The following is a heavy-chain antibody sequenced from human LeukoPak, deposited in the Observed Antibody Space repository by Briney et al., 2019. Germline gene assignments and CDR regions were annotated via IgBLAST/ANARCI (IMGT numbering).Heavy chain of an antibody. Sequence: SETLSLTCAVYGGSFSGYYWSWIRQPPGKGLEWIGEINHSGSTNYNPSLKSRVTISVDTSKNQFSLKLSSVTAADTAVYYCARRGGKAGTTSYYYYYMDVWGKGTTVTVSS. V-gene: IGHV4-34*01. CDR1: GGSFSGYY. D-gene: IGHD1-1*01. CDR2: INHSGST. CDR3: ARRGGKAGTTSYYYYYMDV. J-gene: IGHJ6*03.